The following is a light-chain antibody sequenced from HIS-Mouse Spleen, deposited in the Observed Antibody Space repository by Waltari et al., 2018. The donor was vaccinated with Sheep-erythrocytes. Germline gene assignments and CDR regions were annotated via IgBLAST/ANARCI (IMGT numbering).Light chain of an antibody. CDR3: SSYAGSNNWV. Sequence: QSSLTQSPSASGSPGQSVTISCTGTSSDVGGYTYVSWYQQHPGKAPNLMIYEVSKRPSGVPDRFSGSKSGNTASLTVSGLQAEDEADYYCSSYAGSNNWVFGGGTKLTVL. V-gene: IGLV2-8*01. CDR1: SSDVGGYTY. J-gene: IGLJ3*02. CDR2: EVS.